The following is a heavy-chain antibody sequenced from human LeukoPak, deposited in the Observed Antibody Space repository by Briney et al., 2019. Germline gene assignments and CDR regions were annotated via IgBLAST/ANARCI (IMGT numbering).Heavy chain of an antibody. D-gene: IGHD6-13*01. J-gene: IGHJ4*02. Sequence: GGSLRLSCAASGFTFSTSAMTWVRQAPGRGLEWVSIIGGTDGSTYYADSVKGRFTISRDNSRNTLYLEMNSLRAEDTAVYYCAKAGASWSPRYWGQGTLVTVSS. CDR2: IGGTDGST. CDR1: GFTFSTSA. V-gene: IGHV3-23*01. CDR3: AKAGASWSPRY.